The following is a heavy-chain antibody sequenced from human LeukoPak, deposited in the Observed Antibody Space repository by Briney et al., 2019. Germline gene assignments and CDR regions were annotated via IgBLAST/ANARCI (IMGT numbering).Heavy chain of an antibody. V-gene: IGHV3-74*01. CDR2: INSDGSST. CDR1: GFTFSSYW. J-gene: IGHJ4*02. D-gene: IGHD4-17*01. CDR3: ARESFNYGDLFDY. Sequence: GGSLRLSCAASGFTFSSYWMHWVRQAPGKGLVWVSRINSDGSSTSYADSVKGRFTISRDNAKNTLYLQMNSLRAGDTAVYYCARESFNYGDLFDYWGQGTLVTVSS.